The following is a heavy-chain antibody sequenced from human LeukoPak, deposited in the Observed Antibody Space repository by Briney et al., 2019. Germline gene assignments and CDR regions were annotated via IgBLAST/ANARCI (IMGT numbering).Heavy chain of an antibody. J-gene: IGHJ6*03. CDR3: ARLGSSSSWYGYYYYYYMDV. CDR1: GYSFTSYW. D-gene: IGHD6-13*01. CDR2: IYPGDSDT. Sequence: GESLKISCKGSGYSFTSYWIGWVRQVPGKGLEWMGIIYPGDSDTRYSPSFQGQVTISADKSISTAYLQWSSLKASDTAMYYCARLGSSSSWYGYYYYYYMDVWGKGTTVTVSS. V-gene: IGHV5-51*01.